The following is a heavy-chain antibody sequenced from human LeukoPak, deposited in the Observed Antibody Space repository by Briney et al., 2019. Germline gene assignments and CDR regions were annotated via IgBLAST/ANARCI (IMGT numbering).Heavy chain of an antibody. CDR2: ISSSGSTI. CDR3: AKAGNLGGSNYLYYYYYMDV. V-gene: IGHV3-11*04. D-gene: IGHD1-26*01. Sequence: GGSLRLSCAASGFTVSSNYMSWVRQAPGKGLEWVSYISSSGSTIYYADSVKGRFTISRDNAKNSLYLQMNSLRAEDTAVYYCAKAGNLGGSNYLYYYYYMDVWGKGTTVTISS. CDR1: GFTVSSNY. J-gene: IGHJ6*03.